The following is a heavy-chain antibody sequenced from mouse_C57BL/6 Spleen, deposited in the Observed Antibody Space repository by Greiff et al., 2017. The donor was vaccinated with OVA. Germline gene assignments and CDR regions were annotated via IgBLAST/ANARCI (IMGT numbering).Heavy chain of an antibody. CDR2: IDPSDSET. Sequence: QVQLKQPGAELVRPGSSVKLSCKASGYTFTSYWMHWVKQRPIQGLEWIGNIDPSDSETHYNQKFKDKATLTVDKSSSTAYMQLSSLTSEDSAVXYCARSLMVTTGFDVWGTGTTVTVSS. V-gene: IGHV1-52*01. D-gene: IGHD2-2*01. CDR1: GYTFTSYW. CDR3: ARSLMVTTGFDV. J-gene: IGHJ1*03.